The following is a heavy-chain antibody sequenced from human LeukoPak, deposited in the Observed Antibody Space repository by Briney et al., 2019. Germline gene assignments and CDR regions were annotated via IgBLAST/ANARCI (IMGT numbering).Heavy chain of an antibody. J-gene: IGHJ4*02. CDR1: GYSISSGYY. CDR3: ASIILGYCSSTSCSYYFDY. D-gene: IGHD2-2*01. V-gene: IGHV4-38-2*02. Sequence: SETLSLXCTVSGYSISSGYYWGWIRQPPGKGLEWIGSIYYSGSTYYNPSLKSRVTISVDTSKNQFSLKLSSVTAADTAVYYYASIILGYCSSTSCSYYFDYWGQGTLVTVSS. CDR2: IYYSGST.